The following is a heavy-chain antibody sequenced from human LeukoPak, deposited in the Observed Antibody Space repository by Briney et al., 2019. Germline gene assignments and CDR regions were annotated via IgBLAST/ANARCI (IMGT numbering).Heavy chain of an antibody. CDR2: ISGSGGST. Sequence: PGGSLRLSCAASGFTFSDYYMSWLRQAPGKGLEWVSGISGSGGSTYYADSVKGRFTISRDNSKNTLYLQMNSLRAEDTAVYYCAKEASSATMTDAFDIWGQGTMVTVSS. CDR1: GFTFSDYY. V-gene: IGHV3-23*01. CDR3: AKEASSATMTDAFDI. J-gene: IGHJ3*02. D-gene: IGHD3-22*01.